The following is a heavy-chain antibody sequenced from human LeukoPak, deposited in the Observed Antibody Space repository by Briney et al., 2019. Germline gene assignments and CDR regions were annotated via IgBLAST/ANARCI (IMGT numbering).Heavy chain of an antibody. CDR3: ARAPMSYDSSGFGGAFDI. CDR1: GFTFDDYG. Sequence: GGSLRLSCVASGFTFDDYGMSWVRQPPGKGLEWVSGINWNGGSTGYADSVKGRFTISRDNSKNTMYLQMNSLRAEDTAMYYCARAPMSYDSSGFGGAFDIWGQGTMVTVSS. J-gene: IGHJ3*02. D-gene: IGHD3-22*01. V-gene: IGHV3-20*04. CDR2: INWNGGST.